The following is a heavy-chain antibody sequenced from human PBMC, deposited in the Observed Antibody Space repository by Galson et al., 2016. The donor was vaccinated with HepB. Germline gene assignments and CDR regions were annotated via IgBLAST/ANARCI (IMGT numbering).Heavy chain of an antibody. CDR2: IFSGGGT. V-gene: IGHV3-53*01. CDR3: ARFGGATGGDWFDP. J-gene: IGHJ5*02. D-gene: IGHD1-26*01. CDR1: GLTVGGNY. Sequence: SLRLSCAASGLTVGGNYMSWVRQAPGKGLEWVSSIFSGGGTYYADSVKGRVTISRDNSKNTVYLEMDYLRPGDTAVYYCARFGGATGGDWFDPWGQGTLVTVSS.